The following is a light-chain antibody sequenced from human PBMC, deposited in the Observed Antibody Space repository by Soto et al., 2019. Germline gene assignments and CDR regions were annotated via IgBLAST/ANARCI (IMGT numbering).Light chain of an antibody. CDR1: QSVSSY. CDR3: QQGTT. CDR2: DAS. J-gene: IGKJ2*01. V-gene: IGKV3-11*01. Sequence: EIVLTQSPATLSLSPGERATLSRRASQSVSSYLAWYQQKPGQAPRLLIYDASNRATGIPARFSGSGSGTDFTLTISSLEPEDFAVYYCQQGTTFGQGTKLEIK.